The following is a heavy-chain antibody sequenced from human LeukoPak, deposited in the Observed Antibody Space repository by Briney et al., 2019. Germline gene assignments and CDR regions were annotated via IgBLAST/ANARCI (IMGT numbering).Heavy chain of an antibody. D-gene: IGHD5-24*01. CDR3: ARPRDGNWFDP. CDR2: IRSKANSYAT. Sequence: PGGSLRLSCAASGFTFSGSAMHWVRQVSGKGLERVGRIRSKANSYATAYAASVEGRFTISRDDSKNTAYLQMNSLKTEDTAVYYCARPRDGNWFDPWGQGTLVTVSS. J-gene: IGHJ5*02. V-gene: IGHV3-73*01. CDR1: GFTFSGSA.